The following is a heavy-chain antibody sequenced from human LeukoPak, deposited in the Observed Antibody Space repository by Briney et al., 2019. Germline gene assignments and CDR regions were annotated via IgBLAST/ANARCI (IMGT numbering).Heavy chain of an antibody. CDR3: ARDQDYGPHPNAFDI. J-gene: IGHJ3*02. CDR2: IRYDGSNK. Sequence: GGSLRLSCVASGFTFSSYGMHWVRQAPGKGLEWVAFIRYDGSNKYYADSVKGRFTISRDNSKNTLYLQMNSLRAEDTAVYYCARDQDYGPHPNAFDIWGQGTMVTVSS. CDR1: GFTFSSYG. V-gene: IGHV3-30*02. D-gene: IGHD4-17*01.